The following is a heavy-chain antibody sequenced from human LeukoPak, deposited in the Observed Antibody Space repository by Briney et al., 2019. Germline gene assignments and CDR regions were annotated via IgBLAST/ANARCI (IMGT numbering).Heavy chain of an antibody. CDR3: ARGATYHPMQAFDI. CDR2: IYSGGST. CDR1: GFTFSSYW. Sequence: PGGSLRLSCAASGFTFSSYWMSWVRQAPGKGLEWVSVIYSGGSTYYADSVKGRFTISRDNSKNTLYLQMNSLRAEDTAVYYCARGATYHPMQAFDIWGQGTMVTVSS. V-gene: IGHV3-66*01. J-gene: IGHJ3*02. D-gene: IGHD2-2*01.